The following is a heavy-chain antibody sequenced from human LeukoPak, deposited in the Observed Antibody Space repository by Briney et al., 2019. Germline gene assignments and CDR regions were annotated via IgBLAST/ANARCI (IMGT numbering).Heavy chain of an antibody. CDR1: GGAIISDNFY. CDR3: GRLFDS. CDR2: INYSGTT. V-gene: IGHV4-39*01. Sequence: SGTLSLTCTVSGGAIISDNFYWGLVRQPPGKGLEWVGSINYSGTTYYNPSLRSRVSISVDTSRTQFFLRLNSVTAADTAVYYCGRLFDSWGQGILVTVSS. J-gene: IGHJ4*02.